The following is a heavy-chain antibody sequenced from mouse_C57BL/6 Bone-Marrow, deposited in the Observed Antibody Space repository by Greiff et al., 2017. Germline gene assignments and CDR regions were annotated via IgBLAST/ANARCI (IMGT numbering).Heavy chain of an antibody. J-gene: IGHJ2*01. V-gene: IGHV1-74*01. D-gene: IGHD3-2*02. Sequence: QVQLQQPGAELVKPGASVKVSCKASGYTFTSYWMHWVKQRPGQGLEWIGRIHPSDSDTNYNQKFKGKATLTVDKSSSTASLQLSRLTSEDSAVYYCAIDSSGLDYWGQGTTLTVSS. CDR3: AIDSSGLDY. CDR2: IHPSDSDT. CDR1: GYTFTSYW.